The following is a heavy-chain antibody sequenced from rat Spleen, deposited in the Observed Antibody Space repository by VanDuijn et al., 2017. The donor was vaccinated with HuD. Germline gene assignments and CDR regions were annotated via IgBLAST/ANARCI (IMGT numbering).Heavy chain of an antibody. V-gene: IGHV5-58*01. CDR1: GFTFSRYW. D-gene: IGHD1-4*01. CDR3: ATAGTRISRFAY. CDR2: ISNDGGTT. Sequence: EVQLAETGGGLVQPGRSLKLSCVASGFTFSRYWMYWVRQAPGKGLEWVSSISNDGGTTYYSDSVKGRFTISRDNAENTVYLQMNSLRSEDTATYYCATAGTRISRFAYWGQGTLVTVSS. J-gene: IGHJ3*01.